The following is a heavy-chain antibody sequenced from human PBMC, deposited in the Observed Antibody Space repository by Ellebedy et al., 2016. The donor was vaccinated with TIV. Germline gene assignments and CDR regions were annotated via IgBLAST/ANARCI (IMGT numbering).Heavy chain of an antibody. CDR1: GGSISSYY. J-gene: IGHJ4*02. D-gene: IGHD2-21*02. V-gene: IGHV4-59*08. CDR2: THYSGTT. Sequence: MPSETLSLTCTVSGGSISSYYWNRIRQLPGKGLEWIGYTHYSGTTNYNPSLKSRVTFSGDTSKNQFSLKLSSVTAADTAVYYCARRHCSARGDCSVGRITYFDYWGQGTLVTVSS. CDR3: ARRHCSARGDCSVGRITYFDY.